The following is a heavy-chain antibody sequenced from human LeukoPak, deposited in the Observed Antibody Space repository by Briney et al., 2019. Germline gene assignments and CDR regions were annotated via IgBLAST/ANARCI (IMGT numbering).Heavy chain of an antibody. CDR1: GFTFSSYA. CDR2: ISGSGGST. V-gene: IGHV3-23*01. Sequence: GGSLRLSCAASGFTFSSYAMSWVRQAQGKGLEWVSAISGSGGSTYYADSVKGRFTISRDNSKNTLYLQMNSLRAEDTAVYYCAKDRSFWNDLRLGDYWGQGTLVTVSS. J-gene: IGHJ4*02. CDR3: AKDRSFWNDLRLGDY. D-gene: IGHD1-1*01.